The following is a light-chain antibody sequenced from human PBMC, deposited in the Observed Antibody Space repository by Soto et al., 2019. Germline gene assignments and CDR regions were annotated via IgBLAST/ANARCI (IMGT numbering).Light chain of an antibody. CDR3: QNYNSVPWT. V-gene: IGKV1-27*01. CDR2: GAS. J-gene: IGKJ1*01. Sequence: DIQMTQSPSSLSASIGDGVTITCRASQDISNYLAWYQRHPGKPPKLLIHGASTLQSGVPSRFSGSGSGTHFSLSIRILQPADVAIYYCQNYNSVPWTFGQGTKVELK. CDR1: QDISNY.